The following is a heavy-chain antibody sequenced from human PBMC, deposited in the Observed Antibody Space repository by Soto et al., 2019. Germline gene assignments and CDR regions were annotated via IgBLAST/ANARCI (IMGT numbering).Heavy chain of an antibody. V-gene: IGHV3-23*01. CDR2: ISGSGGST. Sequence: GGSLRLSCAASGFTFSSYAMSWARQAPGKGLEWVSAISGSGGSTYYADSVKGRFTISRDNSKNTLYLQMNSLRAEDTAVYYCAKDPFLGRARYIVATTRFDYWGQGTLVTVSS. CDR1: GFTFSSYA. CDR3: AKDPFLGRARYIVATTRFDY. J-gene: IGHJ4*02. D-gene: IGHD5-12*01.